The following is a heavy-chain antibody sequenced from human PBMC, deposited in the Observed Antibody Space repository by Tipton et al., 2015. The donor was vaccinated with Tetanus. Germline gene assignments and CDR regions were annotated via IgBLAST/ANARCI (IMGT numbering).Heavy chain of an antibody. J-gene: IGHJ3*02. CDR3: ARRSYCSSSSCYDAFDI. D-gene: IGHD2-2*01. Sequence: LRLSCTVSGGSINNYYWSWIRQPPGRGLEWIAYIFYSGSTNYSPSLKSRATISVDTSKNQFSLRLNSVTAADTAVYYCARRSYCSSSSCYDAFDIWGQGTMVTVSS. V-gene: IGHV4-59*01. CDR2: IFYSGST. CDR1: GGSINNYY.